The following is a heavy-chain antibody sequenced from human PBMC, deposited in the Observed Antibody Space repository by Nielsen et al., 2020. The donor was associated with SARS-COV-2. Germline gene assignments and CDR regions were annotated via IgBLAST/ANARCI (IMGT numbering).Heavy chain of an antibody. CDR2: IYYSGST. CDR3: ARARTGYYDSSGYYYDY. J-gene: IGHJ4*02. Sequence: SETLSLTCTVSGGSISSYYWSWIRQPPGKGLEWIGYIYYSGSTNYNPSLKSRVTISVDTSKNQFSLKLSSVTAADTAVYYCARARTGYYDSSGYYYDYWGQGTLVTVSS. V-gene: IGHV4-59*08. D-gene: IGHD3-22*01. CDR1: GGSISSYY.